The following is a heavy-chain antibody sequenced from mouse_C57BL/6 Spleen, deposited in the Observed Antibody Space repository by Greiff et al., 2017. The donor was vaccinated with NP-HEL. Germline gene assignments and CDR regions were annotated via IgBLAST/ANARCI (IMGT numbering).Heavy chain of an antibody. Sequence: VQLQQSGAELVRPGTSVKVSCKASGYAFTNYLIEWVKQRPGQGLEWIGVINPGSGGTNYNEKFKGKATLTADKSSSTAYMQLSSLTSEDSAVYFCARFYYGNHAMDYWGQGTSVTVSS. CDR1: GYAFTNYL. D-gene: IGHD2-1*01. J-gene: IGHJ4*01. CDR3: ARFYYGNHAMDY. V-gene: IGHV1-54*01. CDR2: INPGSGGT.